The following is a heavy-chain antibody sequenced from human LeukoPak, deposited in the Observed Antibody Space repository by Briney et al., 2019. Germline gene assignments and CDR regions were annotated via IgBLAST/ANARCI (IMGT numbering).Heavy chain of an antibody. CDR3: ARAAVAAAGDY. J-gene: IGHJ4*02. D-gene: IGHD6-13*01. CDR1: GFTFSSYW. CDR2: IKPLGTEK. Sequence: PGGSLRLSCAASGFTFSSYWMSWVRQAPGKGLEWVANIKPLGTEKYYVDSVKGRFTISRDNAKNSLYLQINSLRVEDTAVYYCARAAVAAAGDYWGQGTLVTVSP. V-gene: IGHV3-7*01.